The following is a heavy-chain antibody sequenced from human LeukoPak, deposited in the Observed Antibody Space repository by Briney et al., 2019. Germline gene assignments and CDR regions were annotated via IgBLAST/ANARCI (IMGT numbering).Heavy chain of an antibody. CDR3: ARARSAAGNFDY. CDR1: GGSISSGGYY. CDR2: IYYSGST. V-gene: IGHV4-31*03. J-gene: IGHJ4*02. D-gene: IGHD6-13*01. Sequence: SQSLSLTCTVSGGSISSGGYYWSWIRQHPGKGLEWIGYIYYSGSTYYNPSLKSRVAISADTSKNQFSLKLSSVTAADTAVYYRARARSAAGNFDYWGQGTLVTVSS.